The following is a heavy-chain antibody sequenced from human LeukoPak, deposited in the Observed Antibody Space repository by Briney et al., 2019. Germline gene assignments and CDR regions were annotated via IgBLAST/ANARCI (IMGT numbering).Heavy chain of an antibody. CDR3: ARGYRRATDDY. CDR2: IKGDGSET. D-gene: IGHD5-18*01. CDR1: GFTFSTYW. J-gene: IGHJ4*02. Sequence: SGGSLRLSCAASGFTFSTYWMSWVRQAPGKGLGWVANIKGDGSETYYVDSVRGRFTISRDNAKNSLYLQMNSLRAEDTAVYYCARGYRRATDDYWGQGTLVTVSS. V-gene: IGHV3-7*01.